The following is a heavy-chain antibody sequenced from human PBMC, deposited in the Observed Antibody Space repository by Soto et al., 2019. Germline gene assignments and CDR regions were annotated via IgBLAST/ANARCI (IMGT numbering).Heavy chain of an antibody. V-gene: IGHV4-30-4*01. CDR3: ARGLVIRPYYYHGMDV. D-gene: IGHD3-9*01. J-gene: IGHJ6*02. CDR2: ISSIGST. Sequence: QVQLQESGPGLVKPSQTLSLTCTVSGGSISSGDYFWSWIRQSPGKGLEWIGYISSIGSTYYNPSLSGRVSVSRDTSKIQFSLKLSSVTTTDTVVYYCARGLVIRPYYYHGMDVGGQGTTVTVSS. CDR1: GGSISSGDYF.